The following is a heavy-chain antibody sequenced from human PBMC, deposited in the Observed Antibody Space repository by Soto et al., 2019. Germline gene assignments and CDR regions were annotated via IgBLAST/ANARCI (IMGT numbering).Heavy chain of an antibody. Sequence: GASVKVSCKASGYTFTGYYMHWVRQAPGQGLEWMGWINPNSGGTNYAQKFQGWVTTTRDTSISTAYMELSRLRSDDTAVYYCASSDYYGSGSYYYGMDVWGQGTTVTVSS. CDR1: GYTFTGYY. J-gene: IGHJ6*02. CDR2: INPNSGGT. V-gene: IGHV1-2*04. D-gene: IGHD3-10*01. CDR3: ASSDYYGSGSYYYGMDV.